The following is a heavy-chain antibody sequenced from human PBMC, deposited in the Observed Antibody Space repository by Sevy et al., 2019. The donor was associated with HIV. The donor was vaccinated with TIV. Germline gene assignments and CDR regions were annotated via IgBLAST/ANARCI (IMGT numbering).Heavy chain of an antibody. CDR1: GGSISSGGYS. J-gene: IGHJ6*02. Sequence: SETLSLTCAVSGGSISSGGYSWSWIRQPPGKGLEWIGYIYHSGRTYYNPSLKSRVTISVDRSKNQFSLKLSSVTAADTAVYYCARDHYYGMDVWGQGTTVTVSS. CDR3: ARDHYYGMDV. CDR2: IYHSGRT. V-gene: IGHV4-30-2*01.